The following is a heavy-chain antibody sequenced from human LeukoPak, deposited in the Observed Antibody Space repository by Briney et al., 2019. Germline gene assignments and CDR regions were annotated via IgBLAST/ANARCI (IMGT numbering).Heavy chain of an antibody. D-gene: IGHD4-17*01. Sequence: SETLSLTCAVYGGSFSGYYWSWIRQPPGKGLEWIGEINHSGSTNYNPSLKGRVTISVDTSKNQFSLKLNSVTAADTAAYYCARQHDGAELDYWGQGTLVTVSS. V-gene: IGHV4-34*01. CDR2: INHSGST. CDR1: GGSFSGYY. CDR3: ARQHDGAELDY. J-gene: IGHJ4*02.